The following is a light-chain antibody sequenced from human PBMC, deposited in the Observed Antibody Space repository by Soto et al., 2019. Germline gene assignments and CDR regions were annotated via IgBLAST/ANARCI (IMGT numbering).Light chain of an antibody. J-gene: IGLJ2*01. CDR3: SSYTSSSPLL. CDR2: DVS. V-gene: IGLV2-14*01. Sequence: QSALTQSASVSGSPGQSITFSCTGTSNDIGGYNYVSWYQQHPGKAPKLMIFDVSNRPSGVSYRFSGSKSGNTASLTISGLQAEDEAHYYCSSYTSSSPLLFGGGTKLTVL. CDR1: SNDIGGYNY.